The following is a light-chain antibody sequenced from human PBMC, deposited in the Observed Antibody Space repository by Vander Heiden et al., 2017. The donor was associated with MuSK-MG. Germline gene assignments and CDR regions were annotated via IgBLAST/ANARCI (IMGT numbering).Light chain of an antibody. V-gene: IGKV1-5*03. CDR3: QQYNRSSWT. Sequence: DIQLLQSPSTLSASVGDRVTITCRASQSISSWLAWYQQKPGKAPNLLIYKASSLESGVPSRFRGSGSGTGFALTIGSLQSGGVSTYYCQQYNRSSWTFGQGTKVEIK. CDR1: QSISSW. J-gene: IGKJ1*01. CDR2: KAS.